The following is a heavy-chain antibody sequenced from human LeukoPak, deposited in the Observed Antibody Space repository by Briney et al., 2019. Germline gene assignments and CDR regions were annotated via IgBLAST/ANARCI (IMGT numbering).Heavy chain of an antibody. CDR1: GYTFSSYA. CDR3: ARGTPWDTAMVTGLFDY. D-gene: IGHD5-18*01. Sequence: SVKVSCKASGYTFSSYAISWVRQAPGQGLEWMGGIIPIFGTANYAQKFQGRVTITADESTSTAYMELSSLRSEDTAVYYCARGTPWDTAMVTGLFDYWGQGTLVTVSS. CDR2: IIPIFGTA. J-gene: IGHJ4*02. V-gene: IGHV1-69*13.